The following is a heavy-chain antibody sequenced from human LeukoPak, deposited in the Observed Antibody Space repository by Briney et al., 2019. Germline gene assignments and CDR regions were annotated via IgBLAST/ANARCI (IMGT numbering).Heavy chain of an antibody. CDR2: ISGSGGNT. J-gene: IGHJ4*02. V-gene: IGHV3-23*01. D-gene: IGHD1-14*01. CDR1: GYTFDTYG. CDR3: ATSTTSFDY. Sequence: GGSLRLSCAASGYTFDTYGVTWARQAPGKGLEWVSSISGSGGNTYYADSVKGRFTISRDNSKNTLYLQMNSLRVEDTAIYYCATSTTSFDYWGQGTLVTVSS.